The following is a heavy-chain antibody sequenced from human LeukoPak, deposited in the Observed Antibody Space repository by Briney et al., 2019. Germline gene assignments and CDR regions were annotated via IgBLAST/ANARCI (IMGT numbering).Heavy chain of an antibody. CDR1: GVTFSGHA. D-gene: IGHD1-20*01. J-gene: IGHJ2*01. CDR3: ARITPSFLVL. CDR2: IWYDGSKE. V-gene: IGHV3-33*01. Sequence: PGGSLRLSCAASGVTFSGHAMLWVRQAPGKGLEWVAIIWYDGSKEYYAEPVNGRYTISRDNSKNLLNLQMSSLGVEDTAVYYCARITPSFLVLWGRGIVVTVSS.